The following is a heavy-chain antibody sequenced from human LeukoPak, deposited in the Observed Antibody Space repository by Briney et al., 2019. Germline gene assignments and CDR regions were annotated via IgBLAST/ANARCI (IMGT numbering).Heavy chain of an antibody. CDR3: ARARRWEPVDY. D-gene: IGHD1-26*01. CDR2: IYYSGST. J-gene: IGHJ4*02. CDR1: GGSISSGDYY. Sequence: SGTLSLTCTVSGGSISSGDYYWSWIRQPPGKGLEWIGYIYYSGSTYYNPSLKSRVTISVDTSKNQFSLKLSSVTAADTAVYYCARARRWEPVDYWGQGTLVTVSS. V-gene: IGHV4-30-4*01.